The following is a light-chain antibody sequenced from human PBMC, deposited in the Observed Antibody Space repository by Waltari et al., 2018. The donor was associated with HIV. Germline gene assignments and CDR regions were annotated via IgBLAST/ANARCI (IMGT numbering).Light chain of an antibody. CDR3: QQSYNGPVT. J-gene: IGKJ5*01. CDR2: GAS. CDR1: QNITTS. V-gene: IGKV1-39*01. Sequence: DIQMTQSPSSLSASLGDRVTITCRTSQNITTSLNWYQHKSGKAPKVLLYGASNLQSGVPPRFRGSGSGKHFALSISGLQPEDFATYFCQQSYNGPVTFGQGTRLDLK.